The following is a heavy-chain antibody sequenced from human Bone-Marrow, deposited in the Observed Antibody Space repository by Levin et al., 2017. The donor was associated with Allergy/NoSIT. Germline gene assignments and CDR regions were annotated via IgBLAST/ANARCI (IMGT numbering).Heavy chain of an antibody. CDR1: GYSFSSYW. J-gene: IGHJ3*02. D-gene: IGHD2-21*01. CDR3: ARAYYGFTNCLPDAFDI. V-gene: IGHV5-10-1*01. CDR2: IDPSDSYS. Sequence: GESLKISCKGSGYSFSSYWISWVRQLPGKGLEWVGRIDPSDSYSNYSPSFQGHVTISADKSISTAYLQWSSLKASDTAIYYCARAYYGFTNCLPDAFDIWGQGTVVTVPA.